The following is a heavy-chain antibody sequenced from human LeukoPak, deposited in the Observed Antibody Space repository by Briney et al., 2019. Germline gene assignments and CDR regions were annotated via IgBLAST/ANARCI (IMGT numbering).Heavy chain of an antibody. CDR3: ARDTVNGPFVISLDL. V-gene: IGHV3-48*03. D-gene: IGHD2-8*01. CDR1: GFSLRSSE. CDR2: INSADIVE. Sequence: GGSLRLSCAASGFSLRSSEMNWVRQAPGKGPEWVARINSADIVEYYTDSVRGRFTMSRDNAKDLLYLHLNSLRDEDTAVYYCARDTVNGPFVISLDLWGQGVLVTVSS. J-gene: IGHJ5*02.